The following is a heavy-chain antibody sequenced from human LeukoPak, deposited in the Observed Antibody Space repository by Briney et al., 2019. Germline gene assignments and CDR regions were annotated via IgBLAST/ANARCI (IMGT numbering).Heavy chain of an antibody. J-gene: IGHJ4*02. Sequence: PSETLSLTCTVSGGSISSYYWSWIRQPPGKGLEWIGYIYYSGSTNYNPSLKSRVTISVDTSKNQFSLKLSSVTAADTAVYYCARDHSYSSGWLDYWGQGTLVTVSS. V-gene: IGHV4-59*01. CDR1: GGSISSYY. D-gene: IGHD6-19*01. CDR3: ARDHSYSSGWLDY. CDR2: IYYSGST.